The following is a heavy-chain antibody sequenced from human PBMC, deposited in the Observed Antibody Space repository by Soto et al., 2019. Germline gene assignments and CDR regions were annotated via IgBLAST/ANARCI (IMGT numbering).Heavy chain of an antibody. J-gene: IGHJ6*03. CDR3: AKVRGPRQWLHGPPYSYYCYLDV. D-gene: IGHD6-19*01. V-gene: IGHV3-30*18. CDR1: GFTFSSYG. Sequence: QVQLVESGGGVVQPGRSLRLSCAASGFTFSSYGMHWFRQAPGKGLEWVAVISYAGSNKYYADSVKGRCTIYRDNSKNALYLQMNSLSAEDTAVYYCAKVRGPRQWLHGPPYSYYCYLDVWGKGTTVTVSS. CDR2: ISYAGSNK.